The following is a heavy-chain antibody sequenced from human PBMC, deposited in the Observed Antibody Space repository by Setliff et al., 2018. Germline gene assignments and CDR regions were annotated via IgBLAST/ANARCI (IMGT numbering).Heavy chain of an antibody. CDR1: SGSIINYY. CDR3: ARLPRTVTHFDY. V-gene: IGHV4-59*01. CDR2: IKYDGTT. Sequence: KTSETLSLTCTVSSGSIINYYWSWIRQPPGRPLEWIGYIKYDGTTDYNPSLDSRVTMSVDTSKNQFSLKLDSLTAADTAVYFCARLPRTVTHFDYWGQGALVTVS. J-gene: IGHJ4*02. D-gene: IGHD4-17*01.